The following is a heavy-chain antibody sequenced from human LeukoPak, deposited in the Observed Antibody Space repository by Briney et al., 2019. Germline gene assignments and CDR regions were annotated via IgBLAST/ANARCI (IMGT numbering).Heavy chain of an antibody. J-gene: IGHJ4*02. CDR2: ISESGGST. CDR3: ATAIWFGELTFDY. D-gene: IGHD3-10*01. Sequence: GGSLRLSCAVSGFTLSSYAMSWVRQAPGKGLEWVSSISESGGSTYYAVSGKGQFTVSRDNYKNTVYLQMNSLRAEDTAVYFCATAIWFGELTFDYWGQGILVTVSS. CDR1: GFTLSSYA. V-gene: IGHV3-23*01.